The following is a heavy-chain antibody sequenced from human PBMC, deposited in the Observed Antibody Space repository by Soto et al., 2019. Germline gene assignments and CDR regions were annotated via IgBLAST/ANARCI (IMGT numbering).Heavy chain of an antibody. CDR3: AKDLHDSSGDLIGLYYYYYGMDV. D-gene: IGHD6-19*01. CDR2: ISYDGNNQ. CDR1: GFTFSSYG. Sequence: PGGSLRLSCAASGFTFSSYGMHWVRQAPGKGLEWVAVISYDGNNQYYVDSVKGRFTISRDNSKNSLYLQMNSLRAEDTAVYYCAKDLHDSSGDLIGLYYYYYGMDVWGQGTTVTVSS. V-gene: IGHV3-30*18. J-gene: IGHJ6*02.